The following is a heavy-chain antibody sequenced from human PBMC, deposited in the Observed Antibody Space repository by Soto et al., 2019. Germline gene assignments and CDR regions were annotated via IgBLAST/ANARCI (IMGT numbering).Heavy chain of an antibody. CDR3: ADRIQSSGVLFDY. V-gene: IGHV4-59*13. CDR1: GGSISNYY. Sequence: SKTLSLTCTVSGGSISNYYCSWIRQTPGKGLEYIGFIYNSGTTNYHPSLKSRVTISIDTSKSQFYLKLTSVTAADTAIYYCADRIQSSGVLFDYWGPGTQVTVSS. D-gene: IGHD3-10*01. CDR2: IYNSGTT. J-gene: IGHJ4*02.